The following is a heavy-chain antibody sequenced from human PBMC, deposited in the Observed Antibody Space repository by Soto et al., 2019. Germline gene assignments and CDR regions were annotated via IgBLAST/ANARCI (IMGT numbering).Heavy chain of an antibody. CDR3: ARLGGRYQAFDY. CDR1: GSPISSYY. D-gene: IGHD2-15*01. V-gene: IGHV4-59*08. J-gene: IGHJ4*01. CDR2: IYYAGTT. Sequence: QVQLQESGPGLVKPSETLSLTCNVSGSPISSYYWGWFRQPPGQGLEWVGYIYYAGTTSYNPSLRSRVPPXVXSSKSQFSLDLRSVTAADTAVYYCARLGGRYQAFDYWGHGALVTVSS.